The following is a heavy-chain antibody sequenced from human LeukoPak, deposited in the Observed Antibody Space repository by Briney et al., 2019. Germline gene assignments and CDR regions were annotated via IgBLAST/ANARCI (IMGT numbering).Heavy chain of an antibody. CDR3: ARVITATSGFDY. V-gene: IGHV4-30-2*01. J-gene: IGHJ4*02. CDR2: IYHSGGT. D-gene: IGHD1-20*01. Sequence: SETLSLTCAVSRDSISSDGFYWSWIRQPPGKGLEWIGYIYHSGGTYYNPSLESRLTISVDRSKNQFSLKLTSVTAADTAVYYCARVITATSGFDYWGQGTLVTVSS. CDR1: RDSISSDGFY.